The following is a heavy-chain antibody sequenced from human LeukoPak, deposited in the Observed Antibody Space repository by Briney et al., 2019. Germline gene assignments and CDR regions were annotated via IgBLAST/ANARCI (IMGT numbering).Heavy chain of an antibody. CDR3: AREMPATFYFDF. D-gene: IGHD2/OR15-2a*01. J-gene: IGHJ4*02. Sequence: GASVSVSCKASGYIFTSHYIHWVRLAPGQGLQWMGKVYVGDGRTRYAQEFQGRVTMTWDTSTSTVYMDLSSLKTEDTAVYYCAREMPATFYFDFWGQGTVVTVSS. CDR1: GYIFTSHY. CDR2: VYVGDGRT. V-gene: IGHV1-46*01.